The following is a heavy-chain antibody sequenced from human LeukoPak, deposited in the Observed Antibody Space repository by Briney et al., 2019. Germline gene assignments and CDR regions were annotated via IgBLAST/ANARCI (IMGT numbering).Heavy chain of an antibody. V-gene: IGHV3-48*02. D-gene: IGHD3-3*01. CDR2: ISSSSSTI. J-gene: IGHJ6*02. Sequence: PGGSLRLSCAASGFTFSSYSMNWVRQAPGKGLEWVSYISSSSSTIYYADSVKGRFTISRDNAKNSLYLQMNSLRDEDTAVYYCARNGDRISDVRSGEVRDYGLDVWGQATPRTVSS. CDR3: ARNGDRISDVRSGEVRDYGLDV. CDR1: GFTFSSYS.